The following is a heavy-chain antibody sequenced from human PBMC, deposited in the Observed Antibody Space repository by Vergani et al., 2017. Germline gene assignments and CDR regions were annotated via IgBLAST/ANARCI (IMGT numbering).Heavy chain of an antibody. CDR1: GFSFRNAW. D-gene: IGHD2-21*01. Sequence: EVQLVESGGGIVKPGGSLRLSCVASGFSFRNAWMNWVRRTPGKGLEWVGRIKSTFDRGTTDYAAAVKGRFTISRDYSKNTLFLQMNGLKTEDIGVYYCTTDPRSCGDGSCYWLRDHHYYGMDVWGQGTTVTVSS. CDR2: IKSTFDRGTT. V-gene: IGHV3-15*07. J-gene: IGHJ6*02. CDR3: TTDPRSCGDGSCYWLRDHHYYGMDV.